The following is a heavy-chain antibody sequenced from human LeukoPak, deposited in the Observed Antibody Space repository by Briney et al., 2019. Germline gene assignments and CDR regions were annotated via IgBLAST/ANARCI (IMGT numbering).Heavy chain of an antibody. CDR1: GGSISSYY. CDR2: IYYSGST. D-gene: IGHD4-17*01. CDR3: ARVDYGDYGFNWYFDL. J-gene: IGHJ2*01. Sequence: SETLSLTCTDSGGSISSYYWSWIRQPPGKGLEWIGYIYYSGSTNYNPSLKSRVTISVDTSKNQFSLKLSSVTAADTAVYYCARVDYGDYGFNWYFDLWGRGTLVTVSS. V-gene: IGHV4-59*01.